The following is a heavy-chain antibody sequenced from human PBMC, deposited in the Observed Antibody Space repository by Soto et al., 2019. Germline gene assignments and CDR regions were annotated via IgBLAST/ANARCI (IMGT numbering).Heavy chain of an antibody. CDR1: GFTFSSYA. V-gene: IGHV3-64*01. CDR3: ARGREYSSSYDYFDY. Sequence: GGSLRLSCAASGFTFSSYAMHWVRQAPGKGLEYVSAISSNGGSTYYANSVKGRFTISRDNSKNTLYLQMGSLRAEDMAVYYCARGREYSSSYDYFDYWGQGTLVTVSS. D-gene: IGHD6-6*01. CDR2: ISSNGGST. J-gene: IGHJ4*02.